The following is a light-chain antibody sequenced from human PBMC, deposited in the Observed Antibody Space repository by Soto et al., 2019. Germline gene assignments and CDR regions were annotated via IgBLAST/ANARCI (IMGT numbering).Light chain of an antibody. J-gene: IGKJ5*01. CDR1: QRVSGN. V-gene: IGKV3-15*01. CDR3: QQRSNWPPFT. CDR2: GAS. Sequence: IVLTQSPATLSVSPGERATLFCRASQRVSGNLAWYQQKPGQAPRLLMYGASIRATGFPDRFSGSGSGTEFTLTISSLQSEDFAVYYCQQRSNWPPFTFGQGTRLEIK.